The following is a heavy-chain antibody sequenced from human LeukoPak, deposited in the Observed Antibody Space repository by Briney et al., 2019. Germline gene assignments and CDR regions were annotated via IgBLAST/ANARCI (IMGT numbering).Heavy chain of an antibody. J-gene: IGHJ4*02. CDR3: AKATGTFYYFDY. D-gene: IGHD1-1*01. CDR1: GFTFSSHA. Sequence: GGSLRLSCAASGFTFSSHAMSWVRQAPGKGLEWVPAISGSGGSTYYADSVKGRFTISRDNSKNTLYLQMNSLRAEDTAVYYCAKATGTFYYFDYWGQGTLVTVSS. V-gene: IGHV3-23*01. CDR2: ISGSGGST.